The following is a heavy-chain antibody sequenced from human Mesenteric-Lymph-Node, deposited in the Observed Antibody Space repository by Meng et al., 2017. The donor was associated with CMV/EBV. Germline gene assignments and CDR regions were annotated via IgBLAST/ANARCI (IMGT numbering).Heavy chain of an antibody. J-gene: IGHJ4*02. CDR2: ISSSGGSA. CDR3: VRDDSSGHYYFDH. CDR1: GFTFSIYS. V-gene: IGHV3-21*01. Sequence: GESLKISCAASGFTFSIYSMNWVRQAPGKGLEWVSCISSSGGSAYYADSVKGRFTISRDNAKNSVDLQMNSLRGEDTAVYYCVRDDSSGHYYFDHWGRGTLVTVSS. D-gene: IGHD3-22*01.